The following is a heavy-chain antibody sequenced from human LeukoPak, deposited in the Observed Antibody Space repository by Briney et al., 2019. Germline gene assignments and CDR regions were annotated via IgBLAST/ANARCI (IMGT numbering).Heavy chain of an antibody. V-gene: IGHV3-7*01. Sequence: PGGSLRLSCAASGFTFSSYTMDWVRQAPGKGLEWVANIKQDGSEKYYVDSVKGRFTISRDNAKNSLYLQMNSLRAEDTAVYYCARAKAGSSWYGSWKNYYYMDVWGKGTTVTVSS. J-gene: IGHJ6*03. CDR3: ARAKAGSSWYGSWKNYYYMDV. CDR1: GFTFSSYT. D-gene: IGHD6-13*01. CDR2: IKQDGSEK.